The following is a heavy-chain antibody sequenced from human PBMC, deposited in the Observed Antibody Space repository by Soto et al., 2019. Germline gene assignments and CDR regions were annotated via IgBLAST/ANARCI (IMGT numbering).Heavy chain of an antibody. CDR3: ARHDGSYLGY. CDR2: IYYSGST. V-gene: IGHV4-59*01. D-gene: IGHD1-26*01. Sequence: QVQLQESGPGLVKPSETLSLTCTVSGGSISSYYWSWIRQPPGKGLEWIGYIYYSGSTNYKPSLRSRVTISVDTSKNQFSLKLSSVSAADAAVYFCARHDGSYLGYWGQGTLVTVFS. J-gene: IGHJ4*02. CDR1: GGSISSYY.